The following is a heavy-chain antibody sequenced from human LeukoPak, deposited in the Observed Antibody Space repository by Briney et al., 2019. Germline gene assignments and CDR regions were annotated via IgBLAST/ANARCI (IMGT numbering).Heavy chain of an antibody. Sequence: GGSLRLSCAASGFTFSSYEMNWVRQAPGKGLEWVSYISSSDSTIYYADSVKGRFTISRDNAKNSLYLQMNSLRAEDTAVYYCAREAGRHIVVVTATYFDYWGQGTLVTVSS. CDR1: GFTFSSYE. J-gene: IGHJ4*02. CDR3: AREAGRHIVVVTATYFDY. D-gene: IGHD2-21*02. V-gene: IGHV3-48*03. CDR2: ISSSDSTI.